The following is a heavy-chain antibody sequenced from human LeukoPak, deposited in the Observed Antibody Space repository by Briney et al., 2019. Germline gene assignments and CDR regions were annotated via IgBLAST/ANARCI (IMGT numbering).Heavy chain of an antibody. CDR1: GGSISSYY. CDR3: ARGPGVPAAISSWFDP. CDR2: IYTSGST. D-gene: IGHD2-2*01. J-gene: IGHJ5*02. V-gene: IGHV4-4*07. Sequence: SETLSLTCTVSGGSISSYYWSWIRQPAGKGLEWIGRIYTSGSTNYNPSLKSRVTMSVDTSKNQFSLKQSSVTAADTAVYYCARGPGVPAAISSWFDPWGQGTLVTVSS.